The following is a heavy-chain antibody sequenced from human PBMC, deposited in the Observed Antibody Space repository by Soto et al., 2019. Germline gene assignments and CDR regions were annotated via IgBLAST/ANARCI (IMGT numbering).Heavy chain of an antibody. CDR2: IHYSGNT. CDR3: TTPLPGANDRCY. D-gene: IGHD3-9*01. V-gene: IGHV4-39*01. Sequence: SETLSLTCTVSGDSVTSDSHYWGWIRQPPGKGLEWLGSIHYSGNTYYNPSLRSRVTISVDTSKNQFSLKLNSVTAADTAVYYFTTPLPGANDRCYWGQGNLLTVSS. CDR1: GDSVTSDSHY. J-gene: IGHJ4*02.